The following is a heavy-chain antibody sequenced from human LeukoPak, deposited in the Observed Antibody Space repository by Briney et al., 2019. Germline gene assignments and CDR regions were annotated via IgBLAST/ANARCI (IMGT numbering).Heavy chain of an antibody. V-gene: IGHV3-30*02. D-gene: IGHD2-8*01. CDR1: GFTFSSYG. Sequence: PGGSLRLSCAASGFTFSSYGTHWVRQAPGKGLEWVAYIQYDGSNEQYAHSVKGRFRLSRDSSKNILYLQMNSLRAEDTAVYYCAKDRCSNGIGCYYYYMDVWGKGTTVTISS. CDR3: AKDRCSNGIGCYYYYMDV. J-gene: IGHJ6*03. CDR2: IQYDGSNE.